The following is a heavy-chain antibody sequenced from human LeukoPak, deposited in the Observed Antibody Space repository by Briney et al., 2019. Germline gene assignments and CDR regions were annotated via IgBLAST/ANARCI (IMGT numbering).Heavy chain of an antibody. J-gene: IGHJ3*02. D-gene: IGHD5-18*01. Sequence: ASVKVSCKASGYTFTGYYMHWVRQAPGQGLEWMGWINPNSGGTNYAQKFQGRVTMTRDTSTSTAYMELSRLRSDDTAVYYCARDRGGAMVYMAFDIWGQGTMVTVSS. CDR3: ARDRGGAMVYMAFDI. CDR2: INPNSGGT. CDR1: GYTFTGYY. V-gene: IGHV1-2*02.